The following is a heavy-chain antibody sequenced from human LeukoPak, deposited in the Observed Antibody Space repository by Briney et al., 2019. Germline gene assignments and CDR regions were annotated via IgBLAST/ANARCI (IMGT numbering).Heavy chain of an antibody. V-gene: IGHV3-30*04. CDR2: ISNDGNNE. CDR3: ARVVVTPAAFDY. Sequence: PGRSLRLSCAASGFTFSSYSMHWVRQAPGKGLEWVAVISNDGNNEDYADSVKGRFTISRDNSKNTLYLQMNSLRVEDTAVYYCARVVVTPAAFDYWGQGTLVTVSS. D-gene: IGHD2-2*01. CDR1: GFTFSSYS. J-gene: IGHJ4*02.